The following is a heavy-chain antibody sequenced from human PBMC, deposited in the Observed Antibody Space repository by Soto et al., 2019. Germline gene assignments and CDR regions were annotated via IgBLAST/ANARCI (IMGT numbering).Heavy chain of an antibody. CDR3: AKRRGAGGHFDY. CDR2: VSIGGST. CDR1: GFTFSSYA. J-gene: IGHJ4*02. Sequence: GGSLRLSCAASGFTFSSYAMGWVRRGPGKGLEWVAVVSIGGSTHYADSVRGRFTISRDNSKNTLSLQMNSLTAEDTAVYFCAKRRGAGGHFDYWGQGALVTVSS. V-gene: IGHV3-23*01. D-gene: IGHD2-15*01.